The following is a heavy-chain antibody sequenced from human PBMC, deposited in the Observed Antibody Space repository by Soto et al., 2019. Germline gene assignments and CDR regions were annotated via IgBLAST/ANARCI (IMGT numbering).Heavy chain of an antibody. CDR3: ARDASCSSWSRFDY. CDR2: ISAYNGNT. V-gene: IGHV1-18*01. Sequence: QVQLVQSGAEVKKPGASVKVSCKASGYTFTSYGISWVRQAPGQGLEWMGWISAYNGNTNYAQKLQVTGTMTTAPSTSTAYMELRTLRSDDTAVYYCARDASCSSWSRFDYWGQGTLFTVSS. J-gene: IGHJ4*02. D-gene: IGHD6-13*01. CDR1: GYTFTSYG.